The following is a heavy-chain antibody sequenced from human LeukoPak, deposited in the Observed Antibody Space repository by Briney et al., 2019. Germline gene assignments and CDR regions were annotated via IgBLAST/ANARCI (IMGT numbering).Heavy chain of an antibody. J-gene: IGHJ4*02. CDR3: ARPNLGHYGSGSRRYYFDY. Sequence: ASVKVSCKASGYTFTSYGISWVRQAPGQGLEWMGWISAYNGNTNYAQKLQGRVTMTTDTSMSTAYMELSSLRSEDTAVYYCARPNLGHYGSGSRRYYFDYWGQGTLVTVSS. D-gene: IGHD3-10*01. V-gene: IGHV1-18*01. CDR1: GYTFTSYG. CDR2: ISAYNGNT.